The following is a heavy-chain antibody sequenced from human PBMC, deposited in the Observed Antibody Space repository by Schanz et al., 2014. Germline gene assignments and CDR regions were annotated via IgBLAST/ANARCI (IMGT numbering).Heavy chain of an antibody. CDR2: ISGSGGST. J-gene: IGHJ5*01. V-gene: IGHV3-23*01. CDR3: SKHPSRAAYQCNYDS. Sequence: EVQLLDSGGGLVQPGGSLRLSCAASGFTFSTYAMSWVRQAPGKGLEWVSAISGSGGSTYYADSVKGRFSISRDNSKSTLYLQKSSVDADDPTVYFCSKHPSRAAYQCNYDSWG. D-gene: IGHD1-1*01. CDR1: GFTFSTYA.